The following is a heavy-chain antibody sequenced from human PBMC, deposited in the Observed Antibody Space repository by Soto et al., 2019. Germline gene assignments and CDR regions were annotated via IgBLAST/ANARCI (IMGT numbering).Heavy chain of an antibody. CDR3: ARDRNYDSSGYYAY. V-gene: IGHV1-3*01. CDR1: GYIFTRYA. J-gene: IGHJ4*02. CDR2: IDAGNGNT. D-gene: IGHD3-22*01. Sequence: ASVKVSCKASGYIFTRYAMHWVRQAPGQRLEWMGWIDAGNGNTKYSPNLQGRVTITRDTSATTAYMELSSLRSEDTAVHYCARDRNYDSSGYYAYWGQGTQVTVSS.